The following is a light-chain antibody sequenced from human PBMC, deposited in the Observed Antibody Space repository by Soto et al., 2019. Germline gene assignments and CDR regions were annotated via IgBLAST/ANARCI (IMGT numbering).Light chain of an antibody. CDR1: SSNFGNNY. V-gene: IGLV1-51*01. CDR2: DNN. J-gene: IGLJ2*01. Sequence: QAVLTQPPSVSAAPGQRVTISGSGSSSNFGNNYVSWYQQLPGTAPKLLIYDNNKRPSGIPDRFSGSKSGTSATLGITGLQTGDEADYYCGTWDSSLSAGVFGGGTKLTV. CDR3: GTWDSSLSAGV.